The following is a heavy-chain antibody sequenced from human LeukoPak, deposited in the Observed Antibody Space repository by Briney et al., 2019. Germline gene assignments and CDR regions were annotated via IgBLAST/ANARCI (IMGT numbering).Heavy chain of an antibody. D-gene: IGHD6-19*01. Sequence: GESLKISCKTSGYSFTDYWIGWVRQMPGKGLEWMGFIYPGDSDTRYSPSFQGQVTISADKSISTAYLQWSSLKASDTAMYYCASYPGYSSGGFDYWGQGTLVTVSS. CDR1: GYSFTDYW. V-gene: IGHV5-51*01. CDR3: ASYPGYSSGGFDY. J-gene: IGHJ4*02. CDR2: IYPGDSDT.